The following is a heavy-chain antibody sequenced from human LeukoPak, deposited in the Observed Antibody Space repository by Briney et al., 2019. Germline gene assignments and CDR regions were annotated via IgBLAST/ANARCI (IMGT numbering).Heavy chain of an antibody. Sequence: PGGSLRLSCAASGFIFSSYGMHWVRQAPGKGLEWVAFIRYDGSNKYYADSVKGRFTISRDNSKNTLYLQMNSLRAEDTAVYYCAKSGIAVAGTGMVFDYWGQGTLVTVSS. CDR3: AKSGIAVAGTGMVFDY. D-gene: IGHD6-19*01. V-gene: IGHV3-30*02. J-gene: IGHJ4*02. CDR1: GFIFSSYG. CDR2: IRYDGSNK.